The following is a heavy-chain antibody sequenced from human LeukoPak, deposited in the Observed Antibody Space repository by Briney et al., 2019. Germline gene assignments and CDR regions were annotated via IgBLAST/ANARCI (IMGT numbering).Heavy chain of an antibody. Sequence: GGALRLSCAPCGCTFSNAWMNWVRQAPGKGLEWVGRIRSNSDGGAIDYAAPVKSRFTLSRDDSTTTLYLQMNSLQTEDTAVYYGATDFYDSTWGQGTLVTVSS. CDR1: GCTFSNAW. D-gene: IGHD3-22*01. J-gene: IGHJ5*02. V-gene: IGHV3-15*07. CDR3: ATDFYDST. CDR2: IRSNSDGGAI.